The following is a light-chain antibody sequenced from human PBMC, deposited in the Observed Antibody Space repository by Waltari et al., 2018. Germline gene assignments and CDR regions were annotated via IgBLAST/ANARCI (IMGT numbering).Light chain of an antibody. CDR1: LNLFGR. J-gene: IGKJ2*01. V-gene: IGKV1-5*03. CDR3: QNYHIRKA. CDR2: ETS. Sequence: DIQMTQSPPTLSASVGDRVTLTCRASLNLFGRLAWYQQKPGKPPKLLIYETSNLESGVPSRFSGSGSGTDFTLVIDSLQPDDFATYYCQNYHIRKAFGQGTNVEIK.